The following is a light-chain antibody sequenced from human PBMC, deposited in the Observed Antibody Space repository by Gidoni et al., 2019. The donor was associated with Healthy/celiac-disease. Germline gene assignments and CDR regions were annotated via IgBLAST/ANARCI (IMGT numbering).Light chain of an antibody. V-gene: IGKV3-20*01. CDR2: GAS. CDR3: QQYGSSPRT. J-gene: IGKJ2*02. CDR1: QSVSSSY. Sequence: IVFTQSPGTLSLSPGERATLSCRASQSVSSSYLAWYQQKPGQAPRLLIYGASRRATGIPDRFSGSGSGTDFTLTISRLEPEDFAVYYCQQYGSSPRTFGQGTKLEIK.